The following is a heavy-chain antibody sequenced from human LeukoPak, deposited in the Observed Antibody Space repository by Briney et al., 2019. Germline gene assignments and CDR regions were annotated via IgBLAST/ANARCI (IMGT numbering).Heavy chain of an antibody. V-gene: IGHV1-18*01. CDR2: ISAYNGNT. J-gene: IGHJ6*02. CDR1: GYTFTNYA. D-gene: IGHD6-6*01. Sequence: ASVKVSCKASGYTFTNYAISWVRQAPGQGLEWMGWISAYNGNTDYAQKLQGRVTMTTDTSTSTAYMELRSLRSDDTAVYYCARDLSSSSRYNYYYGMDVWGQGTTVNVSS. CDR3: ARDLSSSSRYNYYYGMDV.